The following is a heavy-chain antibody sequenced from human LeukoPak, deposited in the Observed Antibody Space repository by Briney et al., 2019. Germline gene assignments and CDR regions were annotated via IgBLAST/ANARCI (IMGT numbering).Heavy chain of an antibody. J-gene: IGHJ4*02. Sequence: ASVKVSCTASGGTFSNYAISWVRQAPGQGLEWMGGFIPVYGAAKYAQNFQDRVTITADRSTSTAYMELSSLTSEDTAVYYCAGDSGSNYGLAFWGQGTLVTVSS. CDR1: GGTFSNYA. D-gene: IGHD5-18*01. CDR3: AGDSGSNYGLAF. CDR2: FIPVYGAA. V-gene: IGHV1-69*06.